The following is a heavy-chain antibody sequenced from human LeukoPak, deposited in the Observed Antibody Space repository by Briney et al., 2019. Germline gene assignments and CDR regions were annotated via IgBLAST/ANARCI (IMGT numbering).Heavy chain of an antibody. V-gene: IGHV3-21*01. D-gene: IGHD6-6*01. CDR3: ARPLDTYSSAWNY. J-gene: IGHJ4*02. CDR2: ISTSSSYL. CDR1: GFTFSSYS. Sequence: SGGTLRLSCAASGFTFSSYSMNWVRQAPGKGLEWVSSISTSSSYLYYADSVKGRFTISRDNAKNSLYLQMNSLRAEDTALYYCARPLDTYSSAWNYWGQGTLVTVSS.